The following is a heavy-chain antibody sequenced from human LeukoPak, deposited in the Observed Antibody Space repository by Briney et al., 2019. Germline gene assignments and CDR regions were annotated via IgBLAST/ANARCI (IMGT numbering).Heavy chain of an antibody. CDR2: IKQDGSEK. V-gene: IGHV3-7*01. J-gene: IGHJ5*02. D-gene: IGHD6-6*01. CDR1: GFTFSSYW. CDR3: AKDPGRYSSSSENWFDP. Sequence: PGGSLRLSCAASGFTFSSYWMSWVRQAPGKGLEWVANIKQDGSEKYYVDSVKGRFTISRDNAKNSLYLQMNSLRAEDTAVYYCAKDPGRYSSSSENWFDPWGQGTLVTVSS.